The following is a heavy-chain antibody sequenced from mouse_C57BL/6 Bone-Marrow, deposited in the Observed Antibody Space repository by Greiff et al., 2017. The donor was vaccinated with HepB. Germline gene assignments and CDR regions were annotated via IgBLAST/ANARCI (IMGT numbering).Heavy chain of an antibody. CDR3: AKIQLAWFAY. J-gene: IGHJ3*01. CDR1: GFTFSDYG. Sequence: EVHLVESGGGLVKPGGSLKLSCAASGFTFSDYGMHRVRQAPEKGLEWVAYISSGSSTIYYADTVKGRFTISRDNAKNTLFLQMTSLRSEDTAMYYCAKIQLAWFAYWGQGTLVTVSA. CDR2: ISSGSSTI. V-gene: IGHV5-17*01. D-gene: IGHD4-1*02.